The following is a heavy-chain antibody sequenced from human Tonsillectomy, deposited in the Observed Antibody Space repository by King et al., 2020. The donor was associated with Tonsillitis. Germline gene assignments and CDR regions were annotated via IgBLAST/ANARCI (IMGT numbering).Heavy chain of an antibody. V-gene: IGHV4-38-2*02. D-gene: IGHD3-22*01. J-gene: IGHJ4*02. Sequence: VQLQESGPGLVKPSETLSLTCTVSGYSISSGYYWGWIRQPPGKGLEWIGSIYHSGSTYYNPSLKSRVTISVDTSKNQFSLKLSSVTAADTAVYYCARLDYYDSSGYYYVPGQGDYWGQGTLVTVSS. CDR2: IYHSGST. CDR1: GYSISSGYY. CDR3: ARLDYYDSSGYYYVPGQGDY.